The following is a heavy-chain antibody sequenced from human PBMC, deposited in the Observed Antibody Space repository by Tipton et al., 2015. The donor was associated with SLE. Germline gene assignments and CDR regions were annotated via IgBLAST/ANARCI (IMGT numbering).Heavy chain of an antibody. Sequence: TLSLTCAVSNYSISSGYYWGWIRQPPGKGLEWIGSIYHSGSTYYKPSLKSRVTMSVDTSKNQFSLKLNSVTAADTAMYYCARGAMVEEDWGQGTLVTVSS. CDR2: IYHSGST. CDR1: NYSISSGYY. D-gene: IGHD5-18*01. CDR3: ARGAMVEED. V-gene: IGHV4-38-2*01. J-gene: IGHJ4*02.